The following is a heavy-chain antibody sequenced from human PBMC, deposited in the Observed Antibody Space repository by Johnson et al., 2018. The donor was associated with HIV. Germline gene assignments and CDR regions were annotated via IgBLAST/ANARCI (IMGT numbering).Heavy chain of an antibody. CDR3: VKDIWASYDAFDL. CDR1: EFTFSSYA. D-gene: IGHD3-16*01. V-gene: IGHV3-30*02. J-gene: IGHJ3*01. CDR2: IRYDGSNK. Sequence: QVQLVESGGGVVQPGRSLRLSCAASEFTFSSYAMHWVRQAPGKGLEWVAFIRYDGSNKYYADSVKGRFTISRDNAKNSLYLQMNSLRAEDTALYYCVKDIWASYDAFDLWGQGTTVIVSS.